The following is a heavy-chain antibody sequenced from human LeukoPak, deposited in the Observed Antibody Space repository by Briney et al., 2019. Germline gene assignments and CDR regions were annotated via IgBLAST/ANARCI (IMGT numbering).Heavy chain of an antibody. V-gene: IGHV1-18*01. CDR2: RSIYNGNT. CDR1: GYTFTSYG. D-gene: IGHD6-6*01. J-gene: IGHJ4*02. Sequence: ASVKVSCKASGYTFTSYGISWVRQAPGQGLEWMGWRSIYNGNTDYKLQGRVTMTTDTSTSTAYMELRSLRSDDTAVYYCARGGPFPSSSSSREYYLDYWGQGTLVTVSS. CDR3: ARGGPFPSSSSSREYYLDY.